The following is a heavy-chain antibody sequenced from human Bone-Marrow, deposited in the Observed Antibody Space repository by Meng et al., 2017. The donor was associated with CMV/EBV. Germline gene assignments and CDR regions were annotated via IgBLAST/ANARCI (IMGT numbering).Heavy chain of an antibody. D-gene: IGHD3-3*01. V-gene: IGHV3-7*01. CDR2: IKQDGSEK. Sequence: GESLKISCAASGFTFSSYWMSWVRQAPGKGLEWVANIKQDGSEKYYVDSVKGRFTISRDNAKNSLYLQMNSLSAEDTAVYYCARVPTYYDFWSGYPPGAFDIWGQGTMVTVSS. J-gene: IGHJ3*02. CDR3: ARVPTYYDFWSGYPPGAFDI. CDR1: GFTFSSYW.